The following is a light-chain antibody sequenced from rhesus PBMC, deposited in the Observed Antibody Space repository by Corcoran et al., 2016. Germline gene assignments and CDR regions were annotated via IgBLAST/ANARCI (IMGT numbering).Light chain of an antibody. V-gene: IGKV1-33*01. J-gene: IGKJ1*01. Sequence: DIQMTQSPSSLSASVGDKVTITCRASQGISNALAWYQQKPGKAPKLLIYAASTLQSGFPSRFIVSGSGTDCTLTISSLQPEDCAVYYCQQRNSYPWTFGQGTKVEIK. CDR3: QQRNSYPWT. CDR1: QGISNA. CDR2: AAS.